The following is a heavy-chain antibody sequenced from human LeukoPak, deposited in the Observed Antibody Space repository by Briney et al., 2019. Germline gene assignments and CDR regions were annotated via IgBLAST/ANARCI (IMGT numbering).Heavy chain of an antibody. J-gene: IGHJ4*02. Sequence: GGSLRLSCAASGFTFNNYAMSWVRQAPGKGLEWVSTISGSGGSTYYADSVKGRFTISRDNSKNTLYLQMNSLRAEDTAVYYCASSTGSGWYDLDYWGQGTLVTVSS. D-gene: IGHD6-19*01. CDR2: ISGSGGST. CDR3: ASSTGSGWYDLDY. CDR1: GFTFNNYA. V-gene: IGHV3-23*01.